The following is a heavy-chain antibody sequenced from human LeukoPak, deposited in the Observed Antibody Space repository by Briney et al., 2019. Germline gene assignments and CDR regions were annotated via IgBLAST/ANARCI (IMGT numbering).Heavy chain of an antibody. CDR1: GGSISSYY. CDR3: ARRIGITIFGVVTSNWFDP. Sequence: SETLSLTCTVSGGSISSYYWSWIRQPPGKGLEWIGEINHSGSTNYNPSLKSRVTISVDTSKNQFSLKLSSVTAADTAVYYCARRIGITIFGVVTSNWFDPWGQGTLVTVSS. J-gene: IGHJ5*02. CDR2: INHSGST. D-gene: IGHD3-3*01. V-gene: IGHV4-34*01.